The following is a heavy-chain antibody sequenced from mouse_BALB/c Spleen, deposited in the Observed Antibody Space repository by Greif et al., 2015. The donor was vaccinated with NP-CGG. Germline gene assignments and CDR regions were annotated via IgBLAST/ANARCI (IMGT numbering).Heavy chain of an antibody. CDR1: GFAFSSYD. Sequence: EVKVVESGGGLVKPGGSLKLSCAASGFAFSSYDMSWVRQTPEKRLEWVAYISSGGGSTYYPDTVKGRFTISRDNAKNALYLQMSSLKSEDTAMYYCASLYDGYEDAMDYWGQGTSVTVSS. CDR2: ISSGGGST. D-gene: IGHD1-2*01. J-gene: IGHJ4*01. V-gene: IGHV5-12-1*01. CDR3: ASLYDGYEDAMDY.